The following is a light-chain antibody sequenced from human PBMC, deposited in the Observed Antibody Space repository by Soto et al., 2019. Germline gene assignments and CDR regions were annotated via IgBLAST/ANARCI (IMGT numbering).Light chain of an antibody. CDR2: GAS. Sequence: EIVMTQSPATLSVSPGERATLSCRASQSVSSNLAWYQQKPGQAPRLLIYGASNRATGIPARFSGSGSGTEFTLTISSLQSEDFEVYYCQQYNHWPTPLTFGGGTKVEI. CDR1: QSVSSN. V-gene: IGKV3-15*01. J-gene: IGKJ4*01. CDR3: QQYNHWPTPLT.